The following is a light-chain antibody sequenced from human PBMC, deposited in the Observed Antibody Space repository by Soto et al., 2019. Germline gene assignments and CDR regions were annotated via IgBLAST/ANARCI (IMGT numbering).Light chain of an antibody. V-gene: IGKV1-39*01. CDR2: AVS. Sequence: DVQMTQSPSSLSASVGDRVTITCRASQSISSYLNWYQQKPGRAPRLLIYAVSILQSGVPSRFSGIGSGTEFTLTISSLQPDDFATYYCQQYNSHWTFGQGTKVEIK. CDR3: QQYNSHWT. J-gene: IGKJ1*01. CDR1: QSISSY.